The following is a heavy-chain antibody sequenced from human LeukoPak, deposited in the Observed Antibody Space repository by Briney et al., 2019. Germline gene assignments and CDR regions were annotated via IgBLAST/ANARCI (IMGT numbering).Heavy chain of an antibody. Sequence: VWSLRLSCAASGFTFSSYSMNWVRQAPGKGLEGVSYISSSSNTIYYAPSVKSRFTISRDNAKNSLYLQMNSLRDEDTALYYCVTDTSMGGLFDYWGQGTLVTVSS. V-gene: IGHV3-48*02. CDR1: GFTFSSYS. CDR2: ISSSSNTI. J-gene: IGHJ4*02. D-gene: IGHD5-18*01. CDR3: VTDTSMGGLFDY.